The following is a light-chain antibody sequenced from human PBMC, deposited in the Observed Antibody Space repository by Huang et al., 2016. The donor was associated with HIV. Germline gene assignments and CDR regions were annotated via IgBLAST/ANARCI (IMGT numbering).Light chain of an antibody. Sequence: EILMTQSPATLSASPGERATLSCRASQSVSSNLAWYQQKPGQAPRLLIDGASPRATSIPSRFSGSGSGTDFTLLISSLQSEDFAVYYCQQYNNWRTFGQGTKVEIK. J-gene: IGKJ1*01. CDR1: QSVSSN. CDR2: GAS. CDR3: QQYNNWRT. V-gene: IGKV3-15*01.